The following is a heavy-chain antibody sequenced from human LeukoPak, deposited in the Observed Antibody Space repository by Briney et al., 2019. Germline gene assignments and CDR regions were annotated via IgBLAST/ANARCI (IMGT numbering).Heavy chain of an antibody. CDR2: ISGSGGST. CDR3: ARDVEVGGYYDSSGYCDY. D-gene: IGHD3-22*01. CDR1: GFTFSSYA. Sequence: PGGSLRLSCAASGFTFSSYAMSWVRQAPGKGLEWVSAISGSGGSTYYADSVKGRFTISRDNSKNTLYLQMNSLRAEDTAVYYCARDVEVGGYYDSSGYCDYWGQGTLVTVSS. V-gene: IGHV3-23*01. J-gene: IGHJ4*02.